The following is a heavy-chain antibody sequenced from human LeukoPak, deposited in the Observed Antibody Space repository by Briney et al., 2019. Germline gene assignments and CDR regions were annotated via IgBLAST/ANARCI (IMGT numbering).Heavy chain of an antibody. D-gene: IGHD2-2*01. J-gene: IGHJ6*02. CDR2: ISGSGGST. V-gene: IGHV3-23*01. Sequence: PGGSLRLSCAASGFTFSSYAMSWVRQAPGKGLEGVSAISGSGGSTYYPDSVKRRFTISRDNSKNTLYLQMNSLRADDTAVYYCAKVGYCSSTSCYHWVEYYYGMDVWGQGTTVTVSS. CDR3: AKVGYCSSTSCYHWVEYYYGMDV. CDR1: GFTFSSYA.